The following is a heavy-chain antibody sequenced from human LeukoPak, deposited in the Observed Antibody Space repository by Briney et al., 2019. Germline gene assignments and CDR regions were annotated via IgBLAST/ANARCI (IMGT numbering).Heavy chain of an antibody. Sequence: GGSLRLSCTASGFTFGNYGMSWVRQAPGKGLQWIGFIRSKAYGGTTEYAASVKGRFTISRDDSKSIAYLQMNSLKTEDTAVYYCTRKAYYYYFYMDVWGKGATVTISS. V-gene: IGHV3-49*04. CDR3: TRKAYYYYFYMDV. CDR1: GFTFGNYG. J-gene: IGHJ6*03. CDR2: IRSKAYGGTT.